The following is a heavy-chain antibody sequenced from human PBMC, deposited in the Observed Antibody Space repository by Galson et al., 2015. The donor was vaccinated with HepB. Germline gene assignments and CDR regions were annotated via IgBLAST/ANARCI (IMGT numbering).Heavy chain of an antibody. CDR3: AKELGIADFFDY. D-gene: IGHD2-15*01. V-gene: IGHV3-30*18. CDR2: IPSEGRLQ. Sequence: SLILSYAADGFTFRSPAMQCGRQTPRKALVREAAIPSEGRLQYYADSVKGRFTISKDNSRNTLYLQMDFLRVDDTAVYFCAKELGIADFFDYWGQGTLVTVTS. CDR1: GFTFRSPA. J-gene: IGHJ4*02.